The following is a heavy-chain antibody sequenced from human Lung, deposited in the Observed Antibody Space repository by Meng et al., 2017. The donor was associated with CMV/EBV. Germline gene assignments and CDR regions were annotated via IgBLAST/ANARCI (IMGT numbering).Heavy chain of an antibody. CDR1: EFSFSHYA. D-gene: IGHD6-13*01. Sequence: GASLKISCAASEFSFSHYAMSWVRQAPGGGLAWVSAITASGVSTYYADSVKGRFTVSRDNSKNTLYLQMNSLRAEDTALYYCAKAFSASWYREYYDDWGQGTLVTFSS. J-gene: IGHJ4*02. CDR2: ITASGVST. V-gene: IGHV3-23*01. CDR3: AKAFSASWYREYYDD.